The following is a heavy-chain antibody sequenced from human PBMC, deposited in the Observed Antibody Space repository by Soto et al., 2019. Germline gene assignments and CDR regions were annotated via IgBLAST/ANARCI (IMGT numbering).Heavy chain of an antibody. CDR2: ILPIFRTA. V-gene: IGHV1-69*01. Sequence: QVQLVQSGPEVKKPGSSVKVSCKASGGTVSRYTLNWVRQAPGHGLEWMGGILPIFRTANYAQNFHGRVTNTADESTTTAYMELSSLRSEDTAVYYCARKGDYSYTSVGNEYGVPSYDYGMDVWGQGTTVTVSS. CDR3: ARKGDYSYTSVGNEYGVPSYDYGMDV. J-gene: IGHJ6*02. CDR1: GGTVSRYT. D-gene: IGHD3-22*01.